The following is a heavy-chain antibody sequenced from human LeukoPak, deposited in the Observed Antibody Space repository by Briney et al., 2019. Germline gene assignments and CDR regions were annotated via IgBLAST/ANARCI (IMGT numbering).Heavy chain of an antibody. CDR2: IKSDGSTT. D-gene: IGHD3-10*01. CDR3: AKGSSGSYYSHFDY. J-gene: IGHJ4*02. CDR1: GFSFSSYW. V-gene: IGHV3-74*01. Sequence: GGSLRLSCAASGFSFSSYWMHWVRQAPGTGLVWVSRIKSDGSTTNYADSVKGRFTISRDNSKNTLYLQMNSLRAEDTAVYYCAKGSSGSYYSHFDYWGQGTLVTVSS.